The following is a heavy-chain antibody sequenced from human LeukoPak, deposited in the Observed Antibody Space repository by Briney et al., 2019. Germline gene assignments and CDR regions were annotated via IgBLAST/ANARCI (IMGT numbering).Heavy chain of an antibody. D-gene: IGHD3-22*01. V-gene: IGHV1-69*04. CDR1: GGTFSSYA. J-gene: IGHJ5*02. CDR3: ARGGGYDSSGYNWFDP. Sequence: SVKVSCKASGGTFSSYAISWVRQAPGQGLEWMGRIIPILGIANYAQKFQGRVTITTDKSTSTAYMELSSLRSEDTAVYYCARGGGYDSSGYNWFDPWGQGTLVTVSS. CDR2: IIPILGIA.